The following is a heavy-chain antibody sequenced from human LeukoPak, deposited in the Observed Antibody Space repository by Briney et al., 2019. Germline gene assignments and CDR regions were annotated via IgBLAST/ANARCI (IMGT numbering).Heavy chain of an antibody. V-gene: IGHV3-21*01. J-gene: IGHJ4*02. CDR1: GFTFSSYS. CDR2: ISSRSSYI. D-gene: IGHD3-10*01. Sequence: GGSLRLSCAASGFTFSSYSMNWVRQAPGKGLEWVSSISSRSSYIYYADSVKGRFTISRDNAKNSLYLQMNSLRAEDTAVYYCAREYDSGSYYSFGYWGQGTLVTVSS. CDR3: AREYDSGSYYSFGY.